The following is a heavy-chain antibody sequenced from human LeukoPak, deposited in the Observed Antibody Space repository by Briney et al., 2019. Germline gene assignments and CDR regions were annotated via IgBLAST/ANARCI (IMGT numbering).Heavy chain of an antibody. CDR3: ASRGPWGGSYYFDY. Sequence: ASVKVSCKASGGTFSSYAISWVRQAPGQGLEWMGGIIPIFGTANYAQKFQGRITITADESTSTAYMELSSLRSEDTAVYYCASRGPWGGSYYFDYWGQGTLVTVSS. J-gene: IGHJ4*02. V-gene: IGHV1-69*13. D-gene: IGHD3-16*01. CDR1: GGTFSSYA. CDR2: IIPIFGTA.